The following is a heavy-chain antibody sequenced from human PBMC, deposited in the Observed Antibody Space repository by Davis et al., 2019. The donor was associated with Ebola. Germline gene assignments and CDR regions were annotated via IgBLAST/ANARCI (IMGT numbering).Heavy chain of an antibody. J-gene: IGHJ4*02. V-gene: IGHV3-73*01. D-gene: IGHD2-15*01. Sequence: GGSLRLSCAASGFTFSSYEMNWVRQASGKGLEWVGRIRSKANSYATAYAASVKGRFTISRDDSKNTAYLQMNSLKTEDTAVYYCSVVVAATHDYWGQGTLVTVSS. CDR2: IRSKANSYAT. CDR3: SVVVAATHDY. CDR1: GFTFSSYE.